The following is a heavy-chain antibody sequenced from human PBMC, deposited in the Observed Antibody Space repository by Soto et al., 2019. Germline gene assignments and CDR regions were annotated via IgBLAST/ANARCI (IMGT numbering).Heavy chain of an antibody. CDR3: AIEYSSSVSCFGY. Sequence: PSETLSLTCAVYGGSFSGYYWSWIRQPPGKGLEWIGEINHSGSTNYNPSLKSRVTISVDTSKNQFSLKLSSVTAADTAVYYCAIEYSSSVSCFGYWGQGTLVTVSS. J-gene: IGHJ4*02. CDR1: GGSFSGYY. V-gene: IGHV4-34*01. D-gene: IGHD6-6*01. CDR2: INHSGST.